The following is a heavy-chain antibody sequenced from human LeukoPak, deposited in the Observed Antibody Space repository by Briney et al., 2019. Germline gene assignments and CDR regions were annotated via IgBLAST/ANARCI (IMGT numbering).Heavy chain of an antibody. CDR3: AREERAAVLDY. V-gene: IGHV3-48*03. D-gene: IGHD6-13*01. CDR2: ISSSGSTI. J-gene: IGHJ4*02. Sequence: GGSLRLSCAASGFTFSSYEMNWVRQAPGKGLEWVSYISSSGSTIYYADSVKGRFTISRDNAKNSLYLQMNSLRAEDTAVYYCAREERAAVLDYWGLGTLVTVSS. CDR1: GFTFSSYE.